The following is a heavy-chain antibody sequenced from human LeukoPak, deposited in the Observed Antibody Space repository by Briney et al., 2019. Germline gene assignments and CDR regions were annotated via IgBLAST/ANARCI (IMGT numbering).Heavy chain of an antibody. Sequence: SQTLSLTCTVSGGSISSGSYYWSWIRQPAGKGLEWIGRIYTSGSTNYNPSLKSRVTIPVDTSKNQFSLKLSSVTAADTAVYYCARAWGVYGGNLYFDYWGQGTLVTVSS. J-gene: IGHJ4*02. CDR2: IYTSGST. CDR1: GGSISSGSYY. CDR3: ARAWGVYGGNLYFDY. D-gene: IGHD4-23*01. V-gene: IGHV4-61*02.